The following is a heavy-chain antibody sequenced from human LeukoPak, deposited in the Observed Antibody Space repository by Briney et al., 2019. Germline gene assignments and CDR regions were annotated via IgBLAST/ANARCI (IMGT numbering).Heavy chain of an antibody. D-gene: IGHD5-18*01. J-gene: IGHJ4*02. Sequence: GGSLRLSCTGSGFTFSSYNMNWVRQAPGKGLEWVSSISSSSSYIYYADSVKGRFTISRDNAKNSLYLQMNSLRAEDTAVYYCASWAEYSDDYWGQGTLVTVSS. V-gene: IGHV3-21*01. CDR2: ISSSSSYI. CDR3: ASWAEYSDDY. CDR1: GFTFSSYN.